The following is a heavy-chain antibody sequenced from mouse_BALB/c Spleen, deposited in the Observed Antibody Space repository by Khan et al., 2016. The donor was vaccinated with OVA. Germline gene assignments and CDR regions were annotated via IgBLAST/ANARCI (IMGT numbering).Heavy chain of an antibody. CDR2: INPNNGDT. CDR1: GYTFTDYT. Sequence: VRLQQSGPELVKPGASVKISCKASGYTFTDYTMDWVKQSHGKSLEWIGDINPNNGDTFYNQKFKGKAALTVDKSSSTAFMELRSLTSEDTAVYYCARTGYGSLGYWGQGTTLTVSS. CDR3: ARTGYGSLGY. J-gene: IGHJ2*01. V-gene: IGHV1-18*01. D-gene: IGHD1-1*01.